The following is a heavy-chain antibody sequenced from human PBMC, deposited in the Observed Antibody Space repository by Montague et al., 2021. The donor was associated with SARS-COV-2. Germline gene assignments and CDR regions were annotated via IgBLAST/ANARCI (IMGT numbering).Heavy chain of an antibody. J-gene: IGHJ3*02. D-gene: IGHD3-3*01. V-gene: IGHV1-24*01. CDR1: GYTVTEAP. CDR3: ATEGLSVFGVVIYAFHM. CDR2: FDPAHGET. Sequence: SVKVSCKVSGYTVTEAPMHWVRQAPGKGLEWMGSFDPAHGETVYAQKFQDRVTMTEDTSTDTAYMELRSLRFEDTAVYYCATEGLSVFGVVIYAFHMWGQGIMVTVSS.